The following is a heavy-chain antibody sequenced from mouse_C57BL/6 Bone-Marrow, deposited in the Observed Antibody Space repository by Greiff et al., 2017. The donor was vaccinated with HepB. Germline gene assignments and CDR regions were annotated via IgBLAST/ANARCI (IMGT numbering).Heavy chain of an antibody. CDR1: GFTFSSYG. CDR3: ARQDTTVVALDY. Sequence: EVKVVESGGDLVKPGGSLKLSCAASGFTFSSYGMSWVRQTPDKRLEWVATISSGGSYTYYPDSVKGRFTISRDNAKNTLYLQMSGLKSEDTAMYYCARQDTTVVALDYWGQGTTLTVSS. J-gene: IGHJ2*01. V-gene: IGHV5-6*01. CDR2: ISSGGSYT. D-gene: IGHD1-1*01.